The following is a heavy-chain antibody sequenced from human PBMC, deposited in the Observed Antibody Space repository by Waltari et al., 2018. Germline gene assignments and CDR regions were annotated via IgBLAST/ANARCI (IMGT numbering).Heavy chain of an antibody. CDR2: IHSSGST. CDR3: ARSTSYSGYDFRYYYYMDV. CDR1: GGSISSSSYY. D-gene: IGHD5-12*01. J-gene: IGHJ6*03. Sequence: QLQLQESGPGLVKPSETLSLTCTVSGGSISSSSYYWGWIRQPPGKGLEWIGIIHSSGSTYSIPSLTIRVTISVDTSKNQFSLKLSSVTAADTAVYYCARSTSYSGYDFRYYYYMDVFGKGTTVTISS. V-gene: IGHV4-39*07.